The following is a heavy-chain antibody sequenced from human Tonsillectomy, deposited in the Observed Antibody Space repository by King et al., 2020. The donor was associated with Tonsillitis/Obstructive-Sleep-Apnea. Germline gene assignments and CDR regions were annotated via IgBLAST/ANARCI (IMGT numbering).Heavy chain of an antibody. J-gene: IGHJ6*03. CDR2: ISAYNGNT. Sequence: VQLVESGAEVKKPGASVKVSCKASGYTFTSYGISWVRQAPGQGLEWMGWISAYNGNTNYAQKLQGRVTMTTDTSTSTAYMELRSLRSDDTAVYYCARYYYASSGYYSIYYYYYMDVWGKGTTFTVSS. CDR1: GYTFTSYG. CDR3: ARYYYASSGYYSIYYYYYMDV. V-gene: IGHV1-18*01. D-gene: IGHD3-22*01.